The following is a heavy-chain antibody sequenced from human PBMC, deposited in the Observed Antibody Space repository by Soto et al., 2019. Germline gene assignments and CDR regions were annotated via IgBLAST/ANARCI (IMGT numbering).Heavy chain of an antibody. CDR1: GGSFSGYY. CDR2: INHSGST. Sequence: QVQLQQWGAGLLKPSETLSLTCAVYGGSFSGYYWSWIRQPPGKGLEWIGEINHSGSTNYNPSLKSRVTISVDTSKNQFSLELSSVTAGDPAVYYCARAVGKAAHDDYWGQGTPVPV. V-gene: IGHV4-34*01. D-gene: IGHD6-13*01. CDR3: ARAVGKAAHDDY. J-gene: IGHJ4*02.